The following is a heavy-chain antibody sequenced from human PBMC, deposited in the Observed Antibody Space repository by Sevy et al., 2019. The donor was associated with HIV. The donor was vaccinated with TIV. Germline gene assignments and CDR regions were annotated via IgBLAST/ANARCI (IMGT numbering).Heavy chain of an antibody. Sequence: ASVKVSCKASGYTFTGYYMHWVRQAPGQGLEWMGWINPNSGGTNYAQKFQGRVTMTRDTSISTADMELSRLRSDDTAVYYCARDRRYLSRGRENWFDPWGQGTLVTVSS. D-gene: IGHD1-26*01. J-gene: IGHJ5*02. CDR2: INPNSGGT. CDR1: GYTFTGYY. CDR3: ARDRRYLSRGRENWFDP. V-gene: IGHV1-2*02.